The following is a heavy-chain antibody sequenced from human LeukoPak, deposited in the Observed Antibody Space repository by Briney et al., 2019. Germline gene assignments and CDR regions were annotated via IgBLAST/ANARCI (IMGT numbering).Heavy chain of an antibody. Sequence: SETLSLTCTVSGGSISSYYWSWIRQPPGKGLEWIGYIYYSGSTNHNPSLKSRVTISVDTSKNQFSLKLSSVTAADTAVYYCARGRSSWEQLTYYYYYYMDVWGKGTTVTVSS. CDR1: GGSISSYY. CDR2: IYYSGST. CDR3: ARGRSSWEQLTYYYYYYMDV. V-gene: IGHV4-59*01. J-gene: IGHJ6*03. D-gene: IGHD1-26*01.